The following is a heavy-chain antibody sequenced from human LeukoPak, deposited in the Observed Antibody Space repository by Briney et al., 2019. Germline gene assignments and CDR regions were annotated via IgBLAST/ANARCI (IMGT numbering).Heavy chain of an antibody. J-gene: IGHJ5*02. CDR1: GGSISSYY. CDR3: ARTAKGPWGTPNRFDP. V-gene: IGHV4-59*01. D-gene: IGHD7-27*01. CDR2: IHYSGST. Sequence: SETLSLTCTVSGGSISSYYWSWIRQPPGKGLEWIGFIHYSGSTNYNPSLKSRVTISVETSKNQFSLKLSSVTAADTAMYYCARTAKGPWGTPNRFDPWGQGTLVTVSS.